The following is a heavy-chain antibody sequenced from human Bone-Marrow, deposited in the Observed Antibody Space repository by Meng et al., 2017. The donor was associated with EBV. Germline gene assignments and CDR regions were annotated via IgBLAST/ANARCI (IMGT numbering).Heavy chain of an antibody. CDR3: ATEPGYSSG. D-gene: IGHD6-19*01. CDR2: INPGNGNT. J-gene: IGHJ4*02. Sequence: QVQLLQSGVEVRNPGASVKVSCKASGYTFTNYAMHWVRQAPGQRLEWMGWINPGNGNTKYSQKFQGRASITRDISASIVYMELTSLRSEDTAVYYCATEPGYSSGWGQGTLVTVSS. V-gene: IGHV1-3*01. CDR1: GYTFTNYA.